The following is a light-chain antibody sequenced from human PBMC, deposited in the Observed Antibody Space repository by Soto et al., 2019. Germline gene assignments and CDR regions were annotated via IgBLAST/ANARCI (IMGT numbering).Light chain of an antibody. J-gene: IGKJ5*01. Sequence: ENGLTQSPGTLSLSHGERATLSCRASQSVGNNLAWYQQRPGQAPTLLISDASSRATGIPDRFSGSGSGTDFTLTISRLEPEDFALYYCQQYGPSLIPFGQGTRLEI. CDR3: QQYGPSLIP. CDR1: QSVGNN. V-gene: IGKV3-20*01. CDR2: DAS.